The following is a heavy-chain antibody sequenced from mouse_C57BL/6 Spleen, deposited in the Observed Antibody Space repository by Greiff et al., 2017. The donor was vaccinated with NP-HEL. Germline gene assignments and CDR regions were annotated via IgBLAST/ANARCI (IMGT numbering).Heavy chain of an antibody. CDR2: IYPGDGDT. Sequence: QVQLQQSGPELVKPGASVKISCKASGYAFSSSWMNWVKQRPGKGLEWIGRIYPGDGDTNYTGKFKGKATLTADKSSSTAYMQLSSLTSEDSAVYFGAREYITTEVDYFDDWGKGTTLTVSA. CDR3: AREYITTEVDYFDD. CDR1: GYAFSSSW. V-gene: IGHV1-82*01. J-gene: IGHJ2*01. D-gene: IGHD1-1*01.